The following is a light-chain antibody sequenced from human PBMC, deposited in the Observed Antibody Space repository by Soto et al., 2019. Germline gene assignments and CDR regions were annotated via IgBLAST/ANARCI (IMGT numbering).Light chain of an antibody. J-gene: IGKJ4*01. CDR3: QQYGSSSLT. CDR2: GAS. Sequence: EIALTQSPGTLSLSPGERATLSCRASQSVSSSYLAWYQQKPGQAPRILIYGASSRATGIPDRFSGSGSGTDFTLTISRLEPEDFAVYYCQQYGSSSLTFGGGTKVEIK. CDR1: QSVSSSY. V-gene: IGKV3-20*01.